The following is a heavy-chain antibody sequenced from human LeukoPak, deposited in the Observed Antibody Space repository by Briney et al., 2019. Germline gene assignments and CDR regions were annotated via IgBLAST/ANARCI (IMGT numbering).Heavy chain of an antibody. D-gene: IGHD3-22*01. CDR2: ISGSGGST. J-gene: IGHJ4*02. CDR1: GFTFSSYV. V-gene: IGHV3-23*01. CDR3: AKGHYYDSSGYLIDY. Sequence: GGSLRLSCAASGFTFSSYVMSWVRQAPGKGLEWVSAISGSGGSTYYADSVKGRFTISRGNSKNTLYLQMNSLRAEDTAVYYCAKGHYYDSSGYLIDYWGQGTLVTVSS.